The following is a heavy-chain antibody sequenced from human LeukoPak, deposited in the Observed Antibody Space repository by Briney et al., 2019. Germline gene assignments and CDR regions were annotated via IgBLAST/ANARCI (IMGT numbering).Heavy chain of an antibody. Sequence: ASVTVSCKVSGYTLTELSMHWVRQAPGKGLEWMGGFDPEDGETIYAQKFQGRVTMTEDTSTDTAYMELSSLRSEDTAVYYCATASEGGTPAAFDIWGQGTMVTVSS. V-gene: IGHV1-24*01. D-gene: IGHD3-16*01. CDR1: GYTLTELS. J-gene: IGHJ3*02. CDR2: FDPEDGET. CDR3: ATASEGGTPAAFDI.